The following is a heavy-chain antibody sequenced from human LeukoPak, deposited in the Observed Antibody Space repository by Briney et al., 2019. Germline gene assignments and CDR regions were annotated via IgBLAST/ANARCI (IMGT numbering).Heavy chain of an antibody. CDR1: GGSISSYY. J-gene: IGHJ5*02. Sequence: SETLSLTCTVSGGSISSYYWSWIRQPAGKGLEWIGRIYTSGSTNYNPSPKSRVTMSVDTSKNQFSLKLSSVTAADTAVYYCAREVLDDFWSGYLNWFDPWGQGTLVTVSS. CDR2: IYTSGST. CDR3: AREVLDDFWSGYLNWFDP. D-gene: IGHD3-3*01. V-gene: IGHV4-4*07.